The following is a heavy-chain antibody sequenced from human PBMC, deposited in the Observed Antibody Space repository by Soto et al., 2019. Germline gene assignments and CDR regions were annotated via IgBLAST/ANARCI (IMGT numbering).Heavy chain of an antibody. Sequence: QVQLQESGPGLVKPSETLSLTCTVSGGSISSYYWSWIRQPPGKGLEWIGYIYYSGSTNYNPSLKSRVTIPVDTSQNQFSLKLRSVTAADTAVYYCARGSVGPGNWFDPWGQGTMVTVYS. CDR1: GGSISSYY. CDR2: IYYSGST. CDR3: ARGSVGPGNWFDP. V-gene: IGHV4-59*01. J-gene: IGHJ5*02.